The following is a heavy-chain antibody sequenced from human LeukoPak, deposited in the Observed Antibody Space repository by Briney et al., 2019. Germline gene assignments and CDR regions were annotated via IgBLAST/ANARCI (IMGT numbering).Heavy chain of an antibody. D-gene: IGHD6-25*01. J-gene: IGHJ4*02. CDR2: ISWNSGSI. CDR1: GFTLDDYA. CDR3: TRDPPYRRGYFLNFPYYFDY. V-gene: IGHV3-9*01. Sequence: PGRPLSLSCAPSGFTLDDYAMHWVRHAPGKGREWVSGISWNSGSIGYADSVKGRFTISRDNAKNSLYLQINSLRAEDTAVYYCTRDPPYRRGYFLNFPYYFDYWGQGTLVTVSS.